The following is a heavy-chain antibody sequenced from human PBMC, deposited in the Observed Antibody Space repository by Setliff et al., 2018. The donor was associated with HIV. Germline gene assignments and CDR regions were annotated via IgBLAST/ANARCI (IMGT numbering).Heavy chain of an antibody. CDR1: GFTLREVS. CDR2: FGPEDGET. D-gene: IGHD2-2*01. V-gene: IGHV1-24*01. CDR3: AIDMVGGWLRPMPDF. J-gene: IGHJ4*02. Sequence: ASVKVSCKVSGFTLREVSMHWVRQAPGKGLEWMGYFGPEDGETVYAQKFQGRVTMTEDTSTDTAHMELSGLRSEDTAVYYCAIDMVGGWLRPMPDFWGQGALVTVSS.